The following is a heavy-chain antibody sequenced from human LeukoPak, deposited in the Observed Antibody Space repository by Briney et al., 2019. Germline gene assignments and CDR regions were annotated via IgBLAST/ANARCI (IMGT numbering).Heavy chain of an antibody. Sequence: VKPSETLSLTCTVSGGSISSGDYYWSWIRQTPGKGLEWIGYIYYSGTTYYNPSLKSRVTILIDTSKNQFSLKLSPVTAADTAVYYCARVSITMVRTLNEFRDFDYWGQGTLVTVSS. V-gene: IGHV4-30-4*01. CDR2: IYYSGTT. D-gene: IGHD3-10*01. CDR1: GGSISSGDYY. J-gene: IGHJ4*02. CDR3: ARVSITMVRTLNEFRDFDY.